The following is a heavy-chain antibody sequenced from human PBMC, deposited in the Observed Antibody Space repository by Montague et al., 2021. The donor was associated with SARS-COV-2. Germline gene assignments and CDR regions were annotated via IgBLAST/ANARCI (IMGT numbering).Heavy chain of an antibody. V-gene: IGHV4-4*07. J-gene: IGHJ4*02. CDR2: IHPSGNT. CDR3: ATGDRAFDF. D-gene: IGHD2-21*01. CDR1: GGPISNWH. Sequence: SETLSLTCTVSGGPISNWHWNWIRQAGGKGLESIGRIHPSGNTNYSPSLKSRVTMSLDTSKNELSLRLTSMTAADTAVYYCATGDRAFDFWGQGTLVTVSS.